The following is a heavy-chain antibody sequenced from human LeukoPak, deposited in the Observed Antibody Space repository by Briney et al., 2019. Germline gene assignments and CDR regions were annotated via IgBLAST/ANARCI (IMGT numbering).Heavy chain of an antibody. D-gene: IGHD2-15*01. CDR1: GGTFSSYA. CDR3: ARGRTGSEPN. J-gene: IGHJ4*02. CDR2: IILIFGTA. Sequence: SVNVSCKASGGTFSSYAISWVRQAAGQGLEWMGRIILIFGTANYTQKFQGRVTISTDECTSTAYMELSSLRAEDTAVYYCARGRTGSEPNWGQGTLVTVSS. V-gene: IGHV1-69*05.